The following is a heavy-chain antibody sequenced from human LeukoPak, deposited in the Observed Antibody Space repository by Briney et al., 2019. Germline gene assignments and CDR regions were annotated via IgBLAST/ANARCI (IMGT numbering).Heavy chain of an antibody. D-gene: IGHD5-18*01. CDR1: GFTFSSYS. CDR3: ASMKYSYGYFDY. Sequence: GGSLRLSCAASGFTFSSYSMNWVRQAPGKGLEWVSSISSISSYIYYADSVKGRFTISRDNAKNSLCLQMNSLRAEDTAVYYCASMKYSYGYFDYWGQGTLVTVSS. V-gene: IGHV3-21*01. J-gene: IGHJ4*02. CDR2: ISSISSYI.